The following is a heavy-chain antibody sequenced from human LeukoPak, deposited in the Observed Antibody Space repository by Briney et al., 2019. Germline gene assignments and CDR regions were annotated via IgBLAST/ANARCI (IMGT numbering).Heavy chain of an antibody. J-gene: IGHJ5*02. CDR2: IIPIFGTA. D-gene: IGHD1-26*01. Sequence: GSSVKVSCKASGGTFSSYAISWVRQAPGQGLEWMGRIIPIFGTANYAQKFQGRVTITTDESTSTAYMELSRLRSEDTAVYYCARDIGSSYNWFDPWGQGTLVTVSS. CDR3: ARDIGSSYNWFDP. V-gene: IGHV1-69*05. CDR1: GGTFSSYA.